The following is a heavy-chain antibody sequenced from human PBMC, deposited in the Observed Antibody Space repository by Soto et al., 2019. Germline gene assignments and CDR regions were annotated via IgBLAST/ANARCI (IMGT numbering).Heavy chain of an antibody. D-gene: IGHD2-2*01. J-gene: IGHJ6*02. CDR3: ARSQGSSTSLEIYYYYYYSMDV. CDR1: GGTFSSYA. V-gene: IGHV1-69*01. Sequence: QVQLVQSGAEVKQPGSSVKVSCKASGGTFSSYAISWVRQAPGQGLEWMGGIIPISETTNYAQKFQGRVTITADESKSTAYMELSSLRSEDTAVYYCARSQGSSTSLEIYYYYYYSMDVWGQGTTVTVSS. CDR2: IIPISETT.